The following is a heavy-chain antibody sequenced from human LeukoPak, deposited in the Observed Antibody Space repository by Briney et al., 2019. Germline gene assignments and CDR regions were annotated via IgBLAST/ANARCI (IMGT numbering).Heavy chain of an antibody. CDR1: GFTFSSYS. Sequence: PGGSLRLSCAASGFTFSSYSMNWVRQAPGEGLEWVSHISSSSSTIYYADSVKGRFTISRDNAKNSLYLQMNNLRAEDTAVYYCARGNTAMAAGWFDPWGQGTLVTVSS. D-gene: IGHD5-18*01. CDR2: ISSSSSTI. J-gene: IGHJ5*02. V-gene: IGHV3-48*04. CDR3: ARGNTAMAAGWFDP.